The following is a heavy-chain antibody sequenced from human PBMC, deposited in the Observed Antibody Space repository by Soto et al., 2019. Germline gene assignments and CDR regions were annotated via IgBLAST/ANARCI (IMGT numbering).Heavy chain of an antibody. CDR3: ARDRAVTTPLDNWFDP. V-gene: IGHV3-23*01. Sequence: GGSLRLSCAGSGFTFSSYAMSWVRQAPGKGLEWVSGISISGDRTYYADSVKGRFTISRDDSKNTLYLQMNSLRADDTAVYYCARDRAVTTPLDNWFDPWGQGTLVTVSS. J-gene: IGHJ5*02. CDR1: GFTFSSYA. CDR2: ISISGDRT. D-gene: IGHD4-17*01.